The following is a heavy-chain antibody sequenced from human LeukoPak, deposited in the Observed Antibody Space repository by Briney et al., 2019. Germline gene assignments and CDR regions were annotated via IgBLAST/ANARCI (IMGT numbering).Heavy chain of an antibody. CDR2: IRYDGSNK. CDR1: GFTFSSYG. V-gene: IGHV3-30*02. J-gene: IGHJ4*02. CDR3: ARGDSSWYGG. D-gene: IGHD6-13*01. Sequence: GGSLRLSCAASGFTFSSYGMHWVRQAPGKGLEWVAFIRYDGSNKYYADSVKGRFTISGDNAKNSLYLQMNSLRAEDTALYYCARGDSSWYGGWGQGTLVTVSS.